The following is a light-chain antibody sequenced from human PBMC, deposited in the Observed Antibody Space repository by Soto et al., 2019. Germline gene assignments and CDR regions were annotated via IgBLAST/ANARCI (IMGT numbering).Light chain of an antibody. V-gene: IGLV2-14*01. Sequence: QSVLTQPASVSGSPGQSITISCTGTSSDVGAYNYVSWYQQLPGKAPKLMISEVSNRPSGVSNRFSGSKSGNTASLTISGLQTEDEADYFCSSYTSSSTLLFGGGTQLTVL. J-gene: IGLJ2*01. CDR3: SSYTSSSTLL. CDR2: EVS. CDR1: SSDVGAYNY.